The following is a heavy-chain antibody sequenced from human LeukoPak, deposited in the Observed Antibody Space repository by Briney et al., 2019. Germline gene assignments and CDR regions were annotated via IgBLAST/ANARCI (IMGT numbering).Heavy chain of an antibody. CDR1: GGSISSYY. CDR3: ARDKGAADYGGDYLDY. V-gene: IGHV4-59*01. Sequence: SETLSLTCTVSGGSISSYYWSWIRQPPGKGLEWIGYIYYRGSTNYNPSLKSRVTISVDTSKNQFSLKLSSVTAADTAVYYCARDKGAADYGGDYLDYWGQGTLVTVSS. CDR2: IYYRGST. J-gene: IGHJ4*02. D-gene: IGHD4-23*01.